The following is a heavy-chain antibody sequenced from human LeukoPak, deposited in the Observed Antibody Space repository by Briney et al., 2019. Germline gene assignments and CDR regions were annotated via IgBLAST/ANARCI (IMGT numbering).Heavy chain of an antibody. D-gene: IGHD4-23*01. CDR1: GFTFSSYW. V-gene: IGHV3-13*01. Sequence: GGSLRLSCAASGFTFSSYWMSWVRQAPGKGLEWVSHIGTGVDTHFSDSVKGRFAISRDNARNSLYLQINCLRAEDTAIYYCARDRRADYGRNNDAFDLWGHGTVVTVSS. CDR3: ARDRRADYGRNNDAFDL. J-gene: IGHJ3*01. CDR2: IGTGVDT.